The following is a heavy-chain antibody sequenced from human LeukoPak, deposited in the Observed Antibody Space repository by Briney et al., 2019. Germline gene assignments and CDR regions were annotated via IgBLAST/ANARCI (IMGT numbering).Heavy chain of an antibody. V-gene: IGHV3-48*04. J-gene: IGHJ4*02. Sequence: PGGSLRLSCAASGFTFSSYSMNWVRQAPRKGLEWVSYISSSSSTIYYADSVKGRFTISRDNAKNSLYLQMNSLRAEDTAVYYCAREKRIVVVARTTVFDYWGQGTLVTVSS. D-gene: IGHD2-15*01. CDR1: GFTFSSYS. CDR3: AREKRIVVVARTTVFDY. CDR2: ISSSSSTI.